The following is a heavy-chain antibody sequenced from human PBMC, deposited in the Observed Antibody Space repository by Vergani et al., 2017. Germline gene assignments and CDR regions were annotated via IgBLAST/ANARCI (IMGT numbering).Heavy chain of an antibody. J-gene: IGHJ4*02. CDR1: GGSISSGSYY. D-gene: IGHD2-2*01. V-gene: IGHV4-61*02. CDR3: ARGLRSSTSQRYFDY. Sequence: QVQLQESGPGLVKLSQTLSLTCTVSGGSISSGSYYWSWIRQPAGKGLEWIGRIYTSGSTNYNPSLKSRVTMSVDTSKNQFSLKLSSVTAADTAVYYCARGLRSSTSQRYFDYWGQGTLVTVSS. CDR2: IYTSGST.